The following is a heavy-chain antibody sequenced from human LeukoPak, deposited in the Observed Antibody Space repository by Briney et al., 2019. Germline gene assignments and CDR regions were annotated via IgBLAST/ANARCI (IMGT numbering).Heavy chain of an antibody. Sequence: ASVKVSCKASGYTFTSYGISWVRQAPGQGLEWMGWISAYNGNTNYAQKLQGRVTMTTDTSTSTAYVELRSLRSDDTAVYYCARDLQQYCSGGSCYQRDHWFDPWGQGTLVTVSS. J-gene: IGHJ5*02. CDR1: GYTFTSYG. D-gene: IGHD2-15*01. V-gene: IGHV1-18*01. CDR3: ARDLQQYCSGGSCYQRDHWFDP. CDR2: ISAYNGNT.